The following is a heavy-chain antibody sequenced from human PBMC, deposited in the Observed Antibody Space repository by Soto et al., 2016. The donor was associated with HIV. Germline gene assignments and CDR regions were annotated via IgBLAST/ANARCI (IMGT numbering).Heavy chain of an antibody. Sequence: EVQLLESGGGLVQPGGSLRLSCAASRFTFSSYAMSWVRQAPGKGLKWVSVISGSGGSTYYADSVKGRFTISRDNSKKTLYLQMNSLRAEDTAVYYCAEAGAGYSSSWYGAFDYWGQGTLVTVSS. V-gene: IGHV3-23*01. D-gene: IGHD6-13*01. CDR3: AEAGAGYSSSWYGAFDY. CDR1: RFTFSSYA. J-gene: IGHJ4*02. CDR2: ISGSGGST.